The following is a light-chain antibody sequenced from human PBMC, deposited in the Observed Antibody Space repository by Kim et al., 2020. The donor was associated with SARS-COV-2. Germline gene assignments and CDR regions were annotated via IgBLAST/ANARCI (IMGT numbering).Light chain of an antibody. J-gene: IGKJ2*01. CDR1: QSVSSNY. CDR3: KQYGSSPYT. CDR2: GAS. Sequence: EIVLTQSPGTLSLSPGERATLSCRASQSVSSNYFAWYQQKPGQAPRLLVYGASTRPAGIPDRFTGSGSGTDFTLTINRLEPEDFAVYYCKQYGSSPYTFGQGNKLEI. V-gene: IGKV3-20*01.